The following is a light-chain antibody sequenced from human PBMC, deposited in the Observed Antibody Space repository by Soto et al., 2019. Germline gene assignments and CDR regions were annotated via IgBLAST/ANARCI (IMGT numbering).Light chain of an antibody. Sequence: QSVLTQPASVSGSPGQSITISCTGTSSDLAIHNYVSWYQQQPGKAPKLMIYQVTNRPSGVSNRFSGSRSGNTASLTISGLQAEDEADYYCSSYTDSSNDVFGTGTKVTVL. CDR2: QVT. J-gene: IGLJ1*01. CDR3: SSYTDSSNDV. V-gene: IGLV2-14*01. CDR1: SSDLAIHNY.